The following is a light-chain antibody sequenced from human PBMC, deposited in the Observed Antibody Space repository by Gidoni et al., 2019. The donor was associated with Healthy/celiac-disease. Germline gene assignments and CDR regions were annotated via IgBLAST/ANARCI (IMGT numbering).Light chain of an antibody. J-gene: IGKJ5*01. Sequence: IQMTQSPSSLSASVGDRVTITCQASQDISNYLNWYQQQPGKAPKRLIFEASKLETGVPSRFSGSGSGTDFTFTISSLQPEDIATYYCQQYDKLITFGQGTRLEIK. CDR1: QDISNY. CDR2: EAS. V-gene: IGKV1-33*01. CDR3: QQYDKLIT.